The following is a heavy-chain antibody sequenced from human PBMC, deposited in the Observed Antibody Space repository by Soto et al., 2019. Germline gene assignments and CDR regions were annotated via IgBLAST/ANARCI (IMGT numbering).Heavy chain of an antibody. CDR2: IYSGGST. CDR3: AREAAYSSSAWGY. CDR1: GFTVSSNY. D-gene: IGHD6-6*01. Sequence: EVQLVESGGGLIQPGGSLRLSCAASGFTVSSNYMSWVRQAPGQGLEWVSVIYSGGSTYYADSVKGRFTISRDNSKNTLYLQMNSMRAEDRAVYYCAREAAYSSSAWGYWGQGTLVTVSS. J-gene: IGHJ4*02. V-gene: IGHV3-53*01.